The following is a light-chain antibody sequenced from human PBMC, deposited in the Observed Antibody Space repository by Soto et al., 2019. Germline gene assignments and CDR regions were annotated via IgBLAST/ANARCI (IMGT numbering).Light chain of an antibody. J-gene: IGLJ2*01. CDR3: QTWDTGIVL. Sequence: QPVLTQSPSASASLGASVKLTCTLSSGHSNYAIAWHQQLPEKGPRYLMKVNSDGSHSKGDGIPDRFSGSRSGAERYLTISSLQSEDEADYYCQTWDTGIVLFGGGTKLTVL. CDR2: VNSDGSH. V-gene: IGLV4-69*01. CDR1: SGHSNYA.